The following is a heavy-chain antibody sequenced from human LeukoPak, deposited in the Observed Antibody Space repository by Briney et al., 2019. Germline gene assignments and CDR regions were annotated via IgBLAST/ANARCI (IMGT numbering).Heavy chain of an antibody. J-gene: IGHJ4*02. Sequence: PGGSLRLSCAASGFTFSSYSMNWVRQAPGKGLEWVSSISSSSSYIYYADSVKGRFTISRDNAKNSLYLQMNSLRAEDTAVYYCARAPYSSSRGVGYWGQGTLVTVSS. CDR1: GFTFSSYS. V-gene: IGHV3-21*01. CDR3: ARAPYSSSRGVGY. D-gene: IGHD6-13*01. CDR2: ISSSSSYI.